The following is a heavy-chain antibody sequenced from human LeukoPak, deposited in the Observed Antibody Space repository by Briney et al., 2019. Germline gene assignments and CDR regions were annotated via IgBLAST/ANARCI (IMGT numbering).Heavy chain of an antibody. CDR1: GYSISSGYY. V-gene: IGHV4-38-2*02. CDR3: ARAYSSSWYSLDY. CDR2: IYPTGST. D-gene: IGHD6-13*01. Sequence: PSETLSLTCTVSGYSISSGYYWGWIRQPPGKGLEWIGNIYPTGSTYYNPSLKSRVTISVDTSKNQFSLKVSSVSAADTAVYYCARAYSSSWYSLDYWGQGTLVTVSS. J-gene: IGHJ4*02.